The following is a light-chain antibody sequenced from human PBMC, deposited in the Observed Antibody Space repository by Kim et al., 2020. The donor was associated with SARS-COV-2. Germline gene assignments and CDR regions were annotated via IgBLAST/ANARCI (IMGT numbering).Light chain of an antibody. J-gene: IGLJ2*01. CDR2: QDN. CDR1: KLGDKY. Sequence: SVSQGQTASITCSGDKLGDKYACWYQQRPGQSPVLVIYQDNKRPSGIPERFSGSNSGNTATLTISGTQAMDEADYYCQAWDSSTAVFGGGTQLTVL. CDR3: QAWDSSTAV. V-gene: IGLV3-1*01.